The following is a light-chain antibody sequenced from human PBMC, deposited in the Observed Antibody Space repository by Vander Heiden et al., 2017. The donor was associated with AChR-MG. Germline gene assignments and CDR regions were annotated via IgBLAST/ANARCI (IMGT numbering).Light chain of an antibody. CDR2: DAS. Sequence: VLTQSPATLSLSPGERATLSCRASQSVSNYLAWYQQKPGQAPRLLIYDASNRATGVPVRFSGSGSGTDFTLTISSLEPEDFAVYYCQQRSNWQTFGGGTKVEIK. CDR3: QQRSNWQT. V-gene: IGKV3-11*01. CDR1: QSVSNY. J-gene: IGKJ4*01.